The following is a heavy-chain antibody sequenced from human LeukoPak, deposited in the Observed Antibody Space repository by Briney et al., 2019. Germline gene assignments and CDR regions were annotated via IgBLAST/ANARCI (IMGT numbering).Heavy chain of an antibody. V-gene: IGHV1-2*02. Sequence: GASVKVSCKASGGTFSSYAISWVRQAPGQGLEWMGWINPNSGGTNYAQKFQGRVTMTRDTSISTAYMELSRLRSDDTAVYYCATTRPYSGSPVDYWGQGTLVTVSS. CDR2: INPNSGGT. D-gene: IGHD1-26*01. CDR1: GGTFSSYA. CDR3: ATTRPYSGSPVDY. J-gene: IGHJ4*02.